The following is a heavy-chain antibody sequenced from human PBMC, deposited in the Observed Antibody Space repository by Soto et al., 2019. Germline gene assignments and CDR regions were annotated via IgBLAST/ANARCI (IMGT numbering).Heavy chain of an antibody. Sequence: GESLKISCAASGFTFSSYSMNWVRQAPGKGLEWVSSISSSSYIYYADSVKGRFTISRDNAKNSLYLQMNSLRAEDTAVYYCARDSGQWRSPFDYWGQGTLVTVSS. V-gene: IGHV3-21*01. CDR2: ISSSSYI. CDR1: GFTFSSYS. CDR3: ARDSGQWRSPFDY. D-gene: IGHD6-19*01. J-gene: IGHJ4*02.